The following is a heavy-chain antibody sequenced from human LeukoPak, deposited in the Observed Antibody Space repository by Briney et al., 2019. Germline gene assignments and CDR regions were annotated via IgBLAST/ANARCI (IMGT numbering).Heavy chain of an antibody. CDR2: IRTKAYGGTT. CDR1: GFTFGDYG. D-gene: IGHD3-10*01. CDR3: GRSVTMVRAAIGH. Sequence: GGSLRLSCIASGFTFGDYGMSWFRQAPGKGLEWVSFIRTKAYGGTTEYAASVKGRFTIPREDSKSIAYLQMNSLKTEDTVVYYCGRSVTMVRAAIGHWGQGTLVTVSS. V-gene: IGHV3-49*03. J-gene: IGHJ4*02.